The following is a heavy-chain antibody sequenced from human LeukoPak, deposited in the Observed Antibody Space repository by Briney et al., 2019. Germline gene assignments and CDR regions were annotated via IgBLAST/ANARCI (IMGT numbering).Heavy chain of an antibody. J-gene: IGHJ4*02. D-gene: IGHD1-26*01. Sequence: ASVKVSCKASGYTFTSYDINWVRQATGQGLEWMGWMNPSSGNTGYAQKFQGRVTITRNTSISTAYMELSSLRSEDTAVYYCARARANSDFDYWGQGTLVTVSS. CDR1: GYTFTSYD. CDR3: ARARANSDFDY. CDR2: MNPSSGNT. V-gene: IGHV1-8*03.